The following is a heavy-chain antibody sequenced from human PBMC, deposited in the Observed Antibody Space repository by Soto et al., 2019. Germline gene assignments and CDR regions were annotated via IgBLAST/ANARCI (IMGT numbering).Heavy chain of an antibody. D-gene: IGHD1-26*01. CDR3: TTEVGANAFDI. J-gene: IGHJ3*02. V-gene: IGHV3-15*01. CDR1: GFTFSNAW. CDR2: NKSKTDGGTT. Sequence: GGSLRLSCAASGFTFSNAWMSWVRQAPGKGLEWVGRNKSKTDGGTTDYAAPVKGRFTISRDDSKNTLYLQMNSLKTEDTAVYYCTTEVGANAFDIWGQGTMVTVSS.